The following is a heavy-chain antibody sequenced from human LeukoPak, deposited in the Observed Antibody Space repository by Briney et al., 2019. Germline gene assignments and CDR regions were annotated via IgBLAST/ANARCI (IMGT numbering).Heavy chain of an antibody. V-gene: IGHV3-23*01. CDR3: AKDRDGYNLIDFDY. CDR1: GFTFSTYT. J-gene: IGHJ4*02. CDR2: IGSSGGGI. D-gene: IGHD5-24*01. Sequence: ESGGSLRLSCAASGFTFSTYTMYWVRHPPGKRLEWVSIIGSSGGGIHYADSVKGRFTISRDNSKNTLYLQMNSLRAEDTAVYYCAKDRDGYNLIDFDYWGQGTLVTVSS.